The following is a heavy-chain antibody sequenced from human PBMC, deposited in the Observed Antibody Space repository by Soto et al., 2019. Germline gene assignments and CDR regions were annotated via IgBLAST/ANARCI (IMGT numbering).Heavy chain of an antibody. CDR1: GFSLSTGGMG. CDR3: VHSRCGGDCLQSYSSHYYYGMDI. J-gene: IGHJ6*02. Sequence: QITLKESGPTLVKPTQTLTLTCTFSGFSLSTGGMGVGWIRQPPGKAREWLALIYWDGDRRYRPSLMSRLTTAKDTSKNQVVPTMTNMDPVDTATYYCVHSRCGGDCLQSYSSHYYYGMDIWGQGTTVTVSS. CDR2: IYWDGDR. V-gene: IGHV2-5*02. D-gene: IGHD2-21*02.